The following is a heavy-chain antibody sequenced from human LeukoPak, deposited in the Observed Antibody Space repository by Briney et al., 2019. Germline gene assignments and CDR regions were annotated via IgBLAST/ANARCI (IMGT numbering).Heavy chain of an antibody. D-gene: IGHD3-10*01. Sequence: AGGSLRLSCAASGFTVSSNYMSWVRRAPGKGLEWVSLIYSGGSTYYADSVKGRFTMSRDDSKNTLYLQMNSLRAGDTAVYYCARGGGSGSYYTEFDPWGQGTLVTVSS. V-gene: IGHV3-53*01. J-gene: IGHJ5*02. CDR1: GFTVSSNY. CDR3: ARGGGSGSYYTEFDP. CDR2: IYSGGST.